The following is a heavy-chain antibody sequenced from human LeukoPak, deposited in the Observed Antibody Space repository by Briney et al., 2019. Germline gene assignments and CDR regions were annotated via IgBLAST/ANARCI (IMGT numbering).Heavy chain of an antibody. Sequence: ASVKVSCKASGGTFSSYTISWVRQAPGQGLEWMGIINPSGGSTSYAQKFQGRVTMTRDTSTSTVYMELSSLRSEDTAVYYCATAVAGTPGEVDYWGQGTLVTVSS. V-gene: IGHV1-46*01. CDR3: ATAVAGTPGEVDY. D-gene: IGHD6-19*01. CDR2: INPSGGST. J-gene: IGHJ4*02. CDR1: GGTFSSYT.